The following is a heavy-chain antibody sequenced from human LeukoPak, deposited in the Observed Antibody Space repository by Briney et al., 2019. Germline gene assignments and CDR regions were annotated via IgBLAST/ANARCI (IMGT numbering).Heavy chain of an antibody. D-gene: IGHD5-12*01. CDR3: ARDLIVWLRIPSEFDY. CDR2: ISSSSSTI. V-gene: IGHV3-48*04. J-gene: IGHJ4*02. Sequence: PGGSLRLSCAASGFTFSSYSMNWVRQAPGKGLEWVSYISSSSSTIYYADSVKGRFTISRDNAKNSLYLQMNSLRAEDTAVYYCARDLIVWLRIPSEFDYWGQGTLVTVSS. CDR1: GFTFSSYS.